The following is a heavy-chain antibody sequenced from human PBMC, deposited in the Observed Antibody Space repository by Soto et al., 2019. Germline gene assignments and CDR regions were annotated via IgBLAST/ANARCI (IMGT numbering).Heavy chain of an antibody. Sequence: QVQLVQSGAEVRKPGASVKVSCKASGYAFTSYAISWVRQAPGQGLEWMGWISAYNGNTNYAQKLQGRVTMTTDSSTSTAHMELRSLRSDDTAVYYCARDLAAGTCDYWGQGTLVTVSS. CDR1: GYAFTSYA. CDR3: ARDLAAGTCDY. D-gene: IGHD6-13*01. CDR2: ISAYNGNT. J-gene: IGHJ4*02. V-gene: IGHV1-18*01.